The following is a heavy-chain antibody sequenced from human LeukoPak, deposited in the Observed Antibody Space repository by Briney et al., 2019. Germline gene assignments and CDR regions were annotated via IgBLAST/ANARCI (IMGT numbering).Heavy chain of an antibody. J-gene: IGHJ6*03. V-gene: IGHV4-4*07. CDR2: IHFAGST. Sequence: PSETLSLTCAVSGGSISGYYWTWIRQSAGRGLEYIGRIHFAGSTNYNPSLGSRLTLSIDTSKNQISLWLSSVTAADAAVYYCARDSPDGYSHGHRYYNIDVWGKGTTVTVSS. D-gene: IGHD6-13*01. CDR1: GGSISGYY. CDR3: ARDSPDGYSHGHRYYNIDV.